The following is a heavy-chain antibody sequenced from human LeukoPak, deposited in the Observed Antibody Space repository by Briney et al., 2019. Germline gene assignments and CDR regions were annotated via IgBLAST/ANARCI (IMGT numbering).Heavy chain of an antibody. CDR1: GGSFSGYY. J-gene: IGHJ6*03. CDR2: INHSGST. CDR3: ARGQVKQQLLPRTGSRDYYYYMDV. D-gene: IGHD6-13*01. Sequence: SETLSLTCAVYGGSFSGYYRSWIRHPPGKGLEWIGEINHSGSTNYNPSLKSRVTISVDTSKNQFSLKLSSVTAADTAVDYCARGQVKQQLLPRTGSRDYYYYMDVWGKGTTVTVSS. V-gene: IGHV4-34*01.